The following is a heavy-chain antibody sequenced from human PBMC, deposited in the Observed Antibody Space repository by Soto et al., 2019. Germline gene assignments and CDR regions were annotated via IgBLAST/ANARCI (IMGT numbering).Heavy chain of an antibody. CDR1: GDTFNFYT. CDR3: ATSFVSGSRAFDS. CDR2: FNPILSFS. J-gene: IGHJ4*02. V-gene: IGHV1-69*02. D-gene: IGHD3-10*01. Sequence: QVQLVQSGAEVKKPGSSVKVSCKASGDTFNFYTINWVRQAPGLGLEWMGRFNPILSFSNSALKFQGRVTLTADKSTSTAYMVLSSLRSEATAIYDCATSFVSGSRAFDSWGQGALVTVSS.